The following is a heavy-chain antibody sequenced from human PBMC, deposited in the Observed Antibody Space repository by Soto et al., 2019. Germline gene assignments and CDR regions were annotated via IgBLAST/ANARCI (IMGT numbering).Heavy chain of an antibody. D-gene: IGHD6-13*01. CDR2: IYSGGST. V-gene: IGHV3-66*01. J-gene: IGHJ6*02. CDR1: GFTVSSNY. CDR3: ARDRGIAAAGTTGDYYYYGMDV. Sequence: EVQLVESGGGLVQPGGSLRLSCAASGFTVSSNYMSWVRQAPGKGLEWVSVIYSGGSTYYADSVKGRFTISRDNSKNTLYLQMNSLRAEDTAVHYWARDRGIAAAGTTGDYYYYGMDVWGQGTTVTVSS.